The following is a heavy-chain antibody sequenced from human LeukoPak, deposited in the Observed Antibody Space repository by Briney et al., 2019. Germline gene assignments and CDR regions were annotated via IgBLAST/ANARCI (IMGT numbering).Heavy chain of an antibody. CDR1: GGSISSYY. J-gene: IGHJ5*02. CDR2: IYYSGST. Sequence: PSETLSLTCTVSGGSISSYYWSWIRQPPGKGLEWIGYIYYSGSTNYNPSLKSRVTISVDTSRNQFSLKLTSVTAADTAVYYCAKFVQEDWFDPWGQGTLVTVSS. D-gene: IGHD6-6*01. CDR3: AKFVQEDWFDP. V-gene: IGHV4-59*08.